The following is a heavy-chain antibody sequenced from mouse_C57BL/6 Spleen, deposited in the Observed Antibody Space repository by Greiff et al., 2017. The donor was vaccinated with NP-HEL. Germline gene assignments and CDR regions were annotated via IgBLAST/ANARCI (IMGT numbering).Heavy chain of an antibody. CDR1: GYAFSSSW. V-gene: IGHV1-82*01. J-gene: IGHJ1*03. Sequence: QVQLQQSGPELVKPGASVKISCKASGYAFSSSWMNWVKQRPGKGLEWIGRIYPGDGDTNYNGKFKGKATLTADKSSITAYMQLSSLTSEDSAVYFCATEGNYGDWYFDVWGTGTTVTVSS. D-gene: IGHD2-1*01. CDR3: ATEGNYGDWYFDV. CDR2: IYPGDGDT.